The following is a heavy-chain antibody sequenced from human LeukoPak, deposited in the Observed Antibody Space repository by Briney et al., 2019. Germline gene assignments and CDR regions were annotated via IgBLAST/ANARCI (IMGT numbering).Heavy chain of an antibody. CDR2: ISGSGGAT. V-gene: IGHV3-23*01. CDR1: GFTFSSYE. Sequence: QSGGSLRLSCAASGFTFSSYEMNWVRQAPGKGLEWVSGISGSGGATYYADSVKGRFTISRDDPHNTLYLQMNSLRAEDTAVYFCARGGVDYYGSGTYYLMYYFDYWGQGALVTVSS. J-gene: IGHJ4*02. CDR3: ARGGVDYYGSGTYYLMYYFDY. D-gene: IGHD3-10*01.